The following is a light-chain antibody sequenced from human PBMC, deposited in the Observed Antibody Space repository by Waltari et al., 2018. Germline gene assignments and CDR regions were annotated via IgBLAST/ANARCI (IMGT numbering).Light chain of an antibody. V-gene: IGLV1-44*01. J-gene: IGLJ2*01. CDR2: RND. CDR3: ASWDDSRNGRWE. CDR1: SSNIGSNI. Sequence: QSVLTQPPSASGAPGQRVTISCSGSSSNIGSNIVNWYQQVPGTTPKLLIYRNDPLPSVVPGRFSGSESCTSACLAISGLRSDDEADYFCASWDDSRNGRWEFGGGTKVTVI.